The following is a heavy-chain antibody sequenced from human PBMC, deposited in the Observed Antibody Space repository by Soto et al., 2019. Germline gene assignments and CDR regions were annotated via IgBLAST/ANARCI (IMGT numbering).Heavy chain of an antibody. Sequence: EVQLVESGGGLVQPGGSLRLSCAASGFTFRTYWLSWVRQVPGKGLEWVANINLDGSEKNYVDSVKGRFTISRDNARNSLYLQMSSLRAEDTALYYCARDGSTSGYSYDYHGMDVWGQGTRVTVSS. J-gene: IGHJ6*02. V-gene: IGHV3-7*05. D-gene: IGHD5-18*01. CDR1: GFTFRTYW. CDR2: INLDGSEK. CDR3: ARDGSTSGYSYDYHGMDV.